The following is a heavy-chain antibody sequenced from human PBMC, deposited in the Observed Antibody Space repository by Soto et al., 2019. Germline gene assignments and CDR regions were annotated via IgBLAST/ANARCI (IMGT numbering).Heavy chain of an antibody. CDR2: IIPIFGTA. CDR3: ARAEGGVFGEFEGWFDP. CDR1: GGTFSSYA. V-gene: IGHV1-69*12. D-gene: IGHD3-10*02. Sequence: QVQLVQSGAEVKKPGSSVKVSCKASGGTFSSYAISWVRQAPGQGLEWMGGIIPIFGTANYAQKFQGRVTITADESAREDYMERSSLRSEDTAVYYCARAEGGVFGEFEGWFDPWGQGALVTVSS. J-gene: IGHJ5*02.